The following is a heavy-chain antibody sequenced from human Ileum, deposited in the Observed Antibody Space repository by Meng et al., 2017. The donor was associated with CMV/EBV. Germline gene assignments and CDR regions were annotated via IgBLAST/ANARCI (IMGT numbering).Heavy chain of an antibody. D-gene: IGHD1-26*01. CDR2: VYSSGST. CDR3: ARSDYSGNYFALDY. J-gene: IGHJ4*02. Sequence: GPGLGKPWEALSRLCSVLGSSLSGYHWNWIRQSAGKGLEWIGRVYSSGSTNFNPSLKSRLTMSVDTSTNQVSLDLSSVTAADTAVYYCARSDYSGNYFALDYWGPGSLVTVSS. V-gene: IGHV4-4*07. CDR1: GSSLSGYH.